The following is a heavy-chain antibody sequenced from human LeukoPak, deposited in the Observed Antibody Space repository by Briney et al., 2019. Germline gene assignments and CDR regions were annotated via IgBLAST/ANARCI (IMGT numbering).Heavy chain of an antibody. Sequence: GGSLRLSCAASGFTFSSYSMNWVRQAPGKGLEWVSSISSSSSCIYYADSVKGRFTISRDNAKNSLYLQMNSLRAEDTAVYYCARDLEEQWLVRGGHWFDPWGQGTLVTVSS. CDR3: ARDLEEQWLVRGGHWFDP. V-gene: IGHV3-21*01. CDR1: GFTFSSYS. D-gene: IGHD6-19*01. J-gene: IGHJ5*02. CDR2: ISSSSSCI.